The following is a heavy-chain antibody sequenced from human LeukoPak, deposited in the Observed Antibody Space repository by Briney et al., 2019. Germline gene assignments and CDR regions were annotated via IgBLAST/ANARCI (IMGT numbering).Heavy chain of an antibody. CDR1: GFTFSSYS. CDR3: ASAVVVVAAADY. CDR2: ISSGSSFM. D-gene: IGHD2-15*01. V-gene: IGHV3-21*01. J-gene: IGHJ4*02. Sequence: GGSLRLSCAASGFTFSSYSLNWVRQAPGKGLEWVSFISSGSSFMYYADSLKGRFTISRDNAKNSLYLQMTSLRAEDTAVYYCASAVVVVAAADYWGQGTLVTVSS.